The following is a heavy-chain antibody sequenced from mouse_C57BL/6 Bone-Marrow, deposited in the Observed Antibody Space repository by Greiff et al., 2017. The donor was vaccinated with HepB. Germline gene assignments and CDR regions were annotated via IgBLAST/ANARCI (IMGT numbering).Heavy chain of an antibody. D-gene: IGHD2-1*01. CDR3: TIYGKGY. CDR1: GYTFTDYE. CDR2: IDPETGGT. V-gene: IGHV1-15*01. Sequence: VQLKQSGAELVRPGASVTLSCKASGYTFTDYEMHWVKQTPVHGLEWIGAIDPETGGTAYNQKFKGKAILTADKSSSTAYMELRSLTSEDSAVYYCTIYGKGYWGQGTTLTVSS. J-gene: IGHJ2*01.